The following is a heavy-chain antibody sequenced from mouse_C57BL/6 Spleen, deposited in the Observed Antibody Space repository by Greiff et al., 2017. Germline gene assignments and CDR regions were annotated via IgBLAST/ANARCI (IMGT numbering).Heavy chain of an antibody. J-gene: IGHJ4*01. CDR3: TRPHYGSSLDY. V-gene: IGHV1-15*01. D-gene: IGHD1-1*01. Sequence: VQGVESGAELVRPGASVTLSCKASGYTFTDYEMHWVKQTPVHGLEWIGAIDPETGGTAYNQKFKGKAILTADKSSSTAYMELRSLTSEDSAVYYCTRPHYGSSLDYWGQGTSVTVSS. CDR1: GYTFTDYE. CDR2: IDPETGGT.